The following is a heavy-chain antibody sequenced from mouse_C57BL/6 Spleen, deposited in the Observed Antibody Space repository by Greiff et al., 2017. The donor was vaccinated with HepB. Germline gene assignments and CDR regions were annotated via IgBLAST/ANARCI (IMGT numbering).Heavy chain of an antibody. CDR2: INPSTGGT. CDR1: GYSFTGYY. V-gene: IGHV1-42*01. CDR3: ARGSHWYFDV. J-gene: IGHJ1*03. Sequence: EVQLQESGPELVKPGASVKISCKASGYSFTGYYMNWVKQSPEKSLEWIGEINPSTGGTTYNQKFKAKATLTVDKSSSTAYMQLKSLTSEDSAVYYCARGSHWYFDVWGTGTTVTVSS.